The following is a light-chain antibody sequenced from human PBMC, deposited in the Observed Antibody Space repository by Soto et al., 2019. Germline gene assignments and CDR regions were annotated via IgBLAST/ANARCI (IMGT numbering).Light chain of an antibody. CDR3: SSYAGSNNYV. V-gene: IGLV2-8*01. Sequence: QSALTQPPSASGSPGQSVTISCTGTSSDVGDYNYVSWYQQHPGKGPKLMIYEVTKRPSGVPDRFSGSKSGNTASLTVSGLQXXXXAXXYCSSYAGSNNYVFGTGTKVTVL. CDR2: EVT. J-gene: IGLJ1*01. CDR1: SSDVGDYNY.